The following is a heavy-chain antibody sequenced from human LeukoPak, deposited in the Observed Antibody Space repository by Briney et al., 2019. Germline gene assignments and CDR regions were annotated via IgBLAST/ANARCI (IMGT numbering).Heavy chain of an antibody. CDR2: IYSGGST. D-gene: IGHD1-26*01. CDR3: AREASGSYSYYYMDV. Sequence: GGSLRLSCAASGFTVSSNYMSWVRQAPGKGLEWVSVIYSGGSTYYADSVKGRFTISRDNSKNTLYLQMNSLRAEDTAVYYCAREASGSYSYYYMDVWGKGTTVTISS. J-gene: IGHJ6*03. CDR1: GFTVSSNY. V-gene: IGHV3-53*01.